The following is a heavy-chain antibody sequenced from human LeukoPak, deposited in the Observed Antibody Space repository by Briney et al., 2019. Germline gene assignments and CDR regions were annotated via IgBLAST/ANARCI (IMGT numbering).Heavy chain of an antibody. CDR3: AKDLTVTPYD. CDR2: ISGSGGST. D-gene: IGHD4-17*01. V-gene: IGHV3-23*01. J-gene: IGHJ4*02. CDR1: GFTFSSYG. Sequence: GGSLRLSCAASGFTFSSYGMSWVRQAPRKGLEWVSAISGSGGSTYYADSVKGRFTISRDNSKNPLYLQMNSLRAEDTAVYYCAKDLTVTPYDWGQGTLVTVSS.